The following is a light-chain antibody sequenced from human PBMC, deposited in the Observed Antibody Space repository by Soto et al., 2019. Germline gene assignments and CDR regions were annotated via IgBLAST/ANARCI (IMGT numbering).Light chain of an antibody. Sequence: QSALTQPASVSGSPGQSITISCTGTSSDVGGYNYVSWYQQYPGKAPKLMIYDVSDRPSGVSNRFSGSKSGNTASLTISGLQAEDEADYYCSSCTSSSTHYVFGTGTKLTVL. CDR3: SSCTSSSTHYV. J-gene: IGLJ1*01. CDR1: SSDVGGYNY. CDR2: DVS. V-gene: IGLV2-14*03.